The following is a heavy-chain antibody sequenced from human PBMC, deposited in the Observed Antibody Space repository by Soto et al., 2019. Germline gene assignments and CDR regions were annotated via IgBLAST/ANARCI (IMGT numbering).Heavy chain of an antibody. V-gene: IGHV1-3*01. CDR3: AAEVVDSPYFDS. J-gene: IGHJ4*02. CDR1: GKIFTAQT. D-gene: IGHD2-15*01. Sequence: QVGLVQSGAEVRGPGASLKLSSEVFGKIFTAQTTHWLRQARGKKFERMGWIVAANGHRKHSQNYQGRVTITRDTSTNIVYMELTSLRSEDTGLYFCAAEVVDSPYFDSWGQGTLVTVSS. CDR2: IVAANGHR.